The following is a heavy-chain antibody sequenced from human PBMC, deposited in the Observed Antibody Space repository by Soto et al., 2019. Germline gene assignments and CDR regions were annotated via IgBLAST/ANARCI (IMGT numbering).Heavy chain of an antibody. CDR1: GFTFSSFG. CDR3: AKDRGWSSADLDY. J-gene: IGHJ4*02. V-gene: IGHV3-30*18. CDR2: ISYDGSKK. Sequence: QVQLVESGGGVVQPGRSLRLSCAASGFTFSSFGMHWVRQVPGKGLEWVALISYDGSKKYYADSVKGRFTISRDKSKNTLYLQMNSLRVEDPAVYYCAKDRGWSSADLDYWGQGTLVTVSS. D-gene: IGHD6-19*01.